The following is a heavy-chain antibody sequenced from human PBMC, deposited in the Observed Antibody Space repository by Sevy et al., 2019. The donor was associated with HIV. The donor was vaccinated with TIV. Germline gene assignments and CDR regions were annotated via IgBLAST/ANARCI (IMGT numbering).Heavy chain of an antibody. J-gene: IGHJ4*02. CDR3: ARHLPLAYYESLTPATRPFDN. D-gene: IGHD3-9*01. Sequence: SETLSLTCGVSGDSINSNDYYWGWIRQPPGKGLEWIGIIYYSGSTYYNPSLKSRVTISVDTSKNQFSLKLTSVTAADTALYYCARHLPLAYYESLTPATRPFDNWGQGTLVTVSS. V-gene: IGHV4-39*01. CDR2: IYYSGST. CDR1: GDSINSNDYY.